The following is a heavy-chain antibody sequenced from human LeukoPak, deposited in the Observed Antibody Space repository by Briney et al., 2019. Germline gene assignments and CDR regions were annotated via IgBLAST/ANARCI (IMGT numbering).Heavy chain of an antibody. CDR1: GFTFSDQS. V-gene: IGHV3-21*04. CDR2: ISSNSLHI. D-gene: IGHD3-22*01. Sequence: GGSLRLSCAASGFTFSDQSMNWVRQAPGKGLEWVSSISSNSLHIFYADSVKGRFTISRDNAKNTLYLQMNSLRAEDTAVYYCAKDRRPMIVVVKGHWGQGTLVTVSS. CDR3: AKDRRPMIVVVKGH. J-gene: IGHJ4*02.